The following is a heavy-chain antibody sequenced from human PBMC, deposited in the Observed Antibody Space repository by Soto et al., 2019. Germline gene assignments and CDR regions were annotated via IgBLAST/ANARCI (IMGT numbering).Heavy chain of an antibody. CDR1: GFTSDDYA. CDR3: AKGAVATTGPFDY. V-gene: IGHV3-9*02. D-gene: IGHD1-1*01. J-gene: IGHJ4*02. Sequence: EVQLVESGGGLVQPGRSLRLSCAASGFTSDDYATHWVRQAPGKGLEWVSGISWNSGSIGYADSVKGRFTISRDIAKNALYLQMNSLRAEDTALYYCAKGAVATTGPFDYWGQGTLVTVSS. CDR2: ISWNSGSI.